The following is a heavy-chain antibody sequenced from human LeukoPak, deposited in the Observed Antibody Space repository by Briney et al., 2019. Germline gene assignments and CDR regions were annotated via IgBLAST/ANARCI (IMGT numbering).Heavy chain of an antibody. CDR3: ARMNYVSSGWGAPFDY. Sequence: GGYLRLSCAASGFTFSSYGMHWVRQAPGKGLEWVSYIRSSGTGTDYTGSVKGRFTISRDNAKNSLYLQMNSLRAEDTAVYYCARMNYVSSGWGAPFDYWGQGTLVTVSS. V-gene: IGHV3-48*04. J-gene: IGHJ4*02. CDR2: IRSSGTGT. CDR1: GFTFSSYG. D-gene: IGHD1-7*01.